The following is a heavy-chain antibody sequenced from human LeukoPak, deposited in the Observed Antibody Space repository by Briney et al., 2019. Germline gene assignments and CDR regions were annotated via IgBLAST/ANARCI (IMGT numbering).Heavy chain of an antibody. J-gene: IGHJ4*02. V-gene: IGHV3-21*01. D-gene: IGHD1-26*01. Sequence: PGGSLRLSCAAPGFMFHDYAIHWVRQAPGKGLEWVSSISSSSTYIYYADSVKGRFTISRDNAKNSLYLQMNSLRAEDTAVYYCAGGYGRARASDYWGQGTLVTVSS. CDR2: ISSSSTYI. CDR3: AGGYGRARASDY. CDR1: GFMFHDYA.